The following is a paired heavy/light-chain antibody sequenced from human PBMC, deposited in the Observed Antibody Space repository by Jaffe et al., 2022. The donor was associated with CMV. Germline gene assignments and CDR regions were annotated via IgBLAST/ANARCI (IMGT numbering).Heavy chain of an antibody. J-gene: IGHJ4*02. Sequence: QVHLVESGGGVVQSGRSLRLSCAASGFTFSNYGMHWVRQAPGKGLEWLASLWHDGSNKYYRDSVKGRFTISRDNSRNTLYLHLSSLRADDTAVYYCARGPGGGDGRIDYWGQGTLVTVSS. V-gene: IGHV3-33*01. D-gene: IGHD2-21*01. CDR2: LWHDGSNK. CDR3: ARGPGGGDGRIDY. CDR1: GFTFSNYG.
Light chain of an antibody. CDR3: QQRSDWPLT. CDR1: QSVNRY. CDR2: DAS. Sequence: EIVLTQSPATLSLSPGEGATLSCRASQSVNRYLAWFQQKPGQAPRLLIFDASNRATGIPARFSGSGSGTDFTLTISSLEPEDFAVYYCQQRSDWPLTFGGGTQVDIK. J-gene: IGKJ4*01. V-gene: IGKV3-11*01.